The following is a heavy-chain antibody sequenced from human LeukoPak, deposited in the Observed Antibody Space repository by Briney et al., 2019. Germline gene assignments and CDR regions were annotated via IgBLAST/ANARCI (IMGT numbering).Heavy chain of an antibody. D-gene: IGHD2-2*01. J-gene: IGHJ4*02. CDR2: INHSGST. CDR3: ASLDCSSTSCYASGGDY. CDR1: GGSFSGYY. Sequence: SETLSLTCAVYGGSFSGYYWSWIRQPPGKGLEWIGEINHSGSTNYNPSLKSRVTISVDTSKNQFSLKLSSVTAADTAVYYCASLDCSSTSCYASGGDYWGQGTLVTVSS. V-gene: IGHV4-34*01.